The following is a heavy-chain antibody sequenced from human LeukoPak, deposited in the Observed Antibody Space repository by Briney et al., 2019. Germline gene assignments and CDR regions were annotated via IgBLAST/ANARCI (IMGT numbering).Heavy chain of an antibody. CDR1: GFTVSSNY. CDR3: ARNMFRGFYFFDY. V-gene: IGHV3-66*01. CDR2: IYSGGST. J-gene: IGHJ4*02. Sequence: GGSLRLSCAASGFTVSSNYMSWVRQAPGKGLEWVSVIYSGGSTYYADSVKGRFTISRDNSKNTLYLQMNSLRAEDTAVYYCARNMFRGFYFFDYWGQGALVTVSS. D-gene: IGHD3-10*01.